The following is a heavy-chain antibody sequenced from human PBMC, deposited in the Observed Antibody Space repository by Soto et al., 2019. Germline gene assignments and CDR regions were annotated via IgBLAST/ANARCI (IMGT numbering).Heavy chain of an antibody. D-gene: IGHD2-15*01. Sequence: SVKVSCKASGGTFSSYAISWVRQAPGQGLEWMGGIIPIFGTANYAQKFQGRVTMTADKSTSTAYMELRSLRSEDTAVYYCARDFLDFLVVVAATHQGSFFDYWGQGTLVTVSS. CDR1: GGTFSSYA. CDR2: IIPIFGTA. J-gene: IGHJ4*02. V-gene: IGHV1-69*06. CDR3: ARDFLDFLVVVAATHQGSFFDY.